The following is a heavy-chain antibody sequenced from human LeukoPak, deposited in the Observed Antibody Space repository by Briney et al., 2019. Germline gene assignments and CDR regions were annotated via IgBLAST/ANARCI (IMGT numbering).Heavy chain of an antibody. CDR3: ARLSSRPKPPKEDY. J-gene: IGHJ4*02. V-gene: IGHV1-2*02. CDR2: INPNSGGT. D-gene: IGHD6-6*01. CDR1: GYTFTGYY. Sequence: ASVKVSCKASGYTFTGYYMHWVRQAPGQGLEWMGWINPNSGGTNYAQKFQGRVTMTRDTSIGTAYMELSRLRSDDTAVYYCARLSSRPKPPKEDYWGQGTLVTVSS.